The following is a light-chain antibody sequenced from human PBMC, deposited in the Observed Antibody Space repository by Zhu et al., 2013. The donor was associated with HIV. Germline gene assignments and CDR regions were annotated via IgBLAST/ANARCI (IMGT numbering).Light chain of an antibody. CDR1: QSIGTW. V-gene: IGKV1-5*01. CDR2: DAF. J-gene: IGKJ1*01. CDR3: QHFSNYLWT. Sequence: DIQLTQSPSTLSASVGDRVTLTCRASQSIGTWLAWYQQKPGKAPKLLIYDAFSLESGVSSRFSGGGSGTEFTLTISSLHPDDFATYYCQHFSNYLWTFGPGTKVEIK.